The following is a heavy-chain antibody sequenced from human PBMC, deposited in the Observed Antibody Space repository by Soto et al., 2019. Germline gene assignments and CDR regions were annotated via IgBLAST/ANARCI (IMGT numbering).Heavy chain of an antibody. CDR1: GGSFTNYA. CDR3: ARDSGRDSSGYLDY. CDR2: IVPIFGTT. J-gene: IGHJ4*02. D-gene: IGHD3-22*01. V-gene: IGHV1-69*12. Sequence: QVHLVQSGAEVRKPGSSVKVSCKASGGSFTNYAINWVRQAPGQGLEWMGGIVPIFGTTNYAQQFQGRVTIPADESTSIAHLELSSLTSQDTAVYYCARDSGRDSSGYLDYWGQGTLVTVS.